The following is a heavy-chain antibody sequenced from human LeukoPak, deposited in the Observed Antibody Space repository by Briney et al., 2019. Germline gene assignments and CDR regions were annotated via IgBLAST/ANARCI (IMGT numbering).Heavy chain of an antibody. Sequence: KTSQTLSLTCTVSGGSISSGGYYWSWIRQRPGKGLEWIGYIYYIGSTNYNPSLKGRVTISVDTSKNQFSLRLTSVTAADTAVYYCARFGELLGWFDPWGQGTLVAVSS. CDR1: GGSISSGGYY. V-gene: IGHV4-31*08. CDR3: ARFGELLGWFDP. CDR2: IYYIGST. D-gene: IGHD3-10*01. J-gene: IGHJ5*02.